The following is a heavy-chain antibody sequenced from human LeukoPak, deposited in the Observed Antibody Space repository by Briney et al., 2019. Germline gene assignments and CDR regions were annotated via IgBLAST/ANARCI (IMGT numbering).Heavy chain of an antibody. CDR3: AREHKSYGDYPYYFDS. CDR1: SDSISSGDYY. Sequence: SETLSLTCTVSSDSISSGDYYWSWIRQPAGKGLEFIGYINKNGGAYYNPPLKSRVSISIDTSKNQFSLKLTSVTAADTAVYFCAREHKSYGDYPYYFDSWGQGTLVTVSS. D-gene: IGHD4-17*01. V-gene: IGHV4-30-4*01. CDR2: INKNGGA. J-gene: IGHJ4*02.